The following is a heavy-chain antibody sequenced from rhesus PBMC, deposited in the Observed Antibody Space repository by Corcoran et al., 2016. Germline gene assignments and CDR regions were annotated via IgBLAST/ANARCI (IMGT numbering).Heavy chain of an antibody. CDR2: NNSGGVST. D-gene: IGHD6-31*01. Sequence: EVQLVESGGGLAKPGGSLRLSCAASGFTFSSYWMNWVRQAPGKGLEGVSANNSGGVSTYYAHSVKGRSTISRDNPNTTLSLQMNSRRAEDTAVYYCAKIGQRLVDYWGQGVLVTVSS. V-gene: IGHV3S25*01. CDR1: GFTFSSYW. J-gene: IGHJ4*01. CDR3: AKIGQRLVDY.